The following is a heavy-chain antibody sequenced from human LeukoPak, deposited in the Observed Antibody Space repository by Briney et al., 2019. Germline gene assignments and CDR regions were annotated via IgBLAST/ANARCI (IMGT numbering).Heavy chain of an antibody. CDR2: FSGSGGST. Sequence: GGSLRLSCAASGFTFSSYAMSWVRQAPGKGLECISGFSGSGGSTYYADSVKGRFTISRDNSKNTLYLQMNSLRVEDTAVYYCAKIGGRVVYWGQGALVTVSS. CDR1: GFTFSSYA. D-gene: IGHD2-21*01. J-gene: IGHJ4*02. V-gene: IGHV3-23*01. CDR3: AKIGGRVVY.